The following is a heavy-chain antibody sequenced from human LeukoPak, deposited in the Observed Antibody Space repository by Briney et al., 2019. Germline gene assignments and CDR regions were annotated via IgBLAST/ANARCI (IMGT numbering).Heavy chain of an antibody. CDR2: ISYDGSNK. CDR1: EFTFSSYG. J-gene: IGHJ6*02. Sequence: GGSLRLSCAASEFTFSSYGMHWVRQAPGKGLEWVAVISYDGSNKYYADSVKGRFTISRDNSKNTLYLQMNSLRAEDTAVYYCAKAIQLWFPYYYGMDVWGQGTTVTVSS. V-gene: IGHV3-30*18. CDR3: AKAIQLWFPYYYGMDV. D-gene: IGHD5-18*01.